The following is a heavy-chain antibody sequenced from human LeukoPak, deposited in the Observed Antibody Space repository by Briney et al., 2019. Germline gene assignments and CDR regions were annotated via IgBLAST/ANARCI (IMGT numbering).Heavy chain of an antibody. Sequence: PGGSLRLSCAASGFTFDDYAMPWVRQAPGKGLEWVSGISWNSGSIGYADSVKGRFTISRDNAKNSLYLQMNSLRAEDTALYYCAKDISGSSGLLDYWGQGTLVTVSS. D-gene: IGHD6-6*01. V-gene: IGHV3-9*01. J-gene: IGHJ4*02. CDR1: GFTFDDYA. CDR2: ISWNSGSI. CDR3: AKDISGSSGLLDY.